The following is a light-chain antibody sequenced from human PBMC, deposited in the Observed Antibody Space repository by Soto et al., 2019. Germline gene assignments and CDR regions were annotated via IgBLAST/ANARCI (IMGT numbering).Light chain of an antibody. CDR2: EVV. Sequence: QSALTQPPSASGSPGQSVTISCTGTKNDIGVYDFVSWYQHHPGKAPRLIIYEVVQRPSGVPDRFSGSKSGNTASLTVSGLQAADEADYYCAVRDDRLSGNWDWVFGGGTKLTVL. CDR1: KNDIGVYDF. V-gene: IGLV2-8*01. J-gene: IGLJ3*02. CDR3: AVRDDRLSGNWDWV.